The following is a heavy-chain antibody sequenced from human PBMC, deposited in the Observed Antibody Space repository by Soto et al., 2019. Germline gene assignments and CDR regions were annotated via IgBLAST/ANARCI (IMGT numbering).Heavy chain of an antibody. CDR2: ISYDGSNK. CDR3: ARDRDGYYDY. CDR1: GFTFSSYA. V-gene: IGHV3-30-3*01. J-gene: IGHJ4*02. Sequence: QVQLVESGGGVVQPGRSLRLSCAASGFTFSSYAMHWVRQAPGKGLEWVAVISYDGSNKYYADSVKGRFTSSRDNSKNTLYLQMNSMRAEDTAVYYCARDRDGYYDYWCQGTLVTVSS.